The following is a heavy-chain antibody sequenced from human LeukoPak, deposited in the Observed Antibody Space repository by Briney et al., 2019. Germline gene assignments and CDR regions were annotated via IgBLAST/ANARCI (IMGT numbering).Heavy chain of an antibody. V-gene: IGHV3-33*01. CDR1: GFTFSSYG. D-gene: IGHD3-22*01. CDR2: IWYDGSNK. Sequence: GGSLRLSCAASGFTFSSYGMHWVRQAPGKGLEWVAVIWYDGSNKYYADSVKGRFTISRDNSKNTLYLQMNSLRAEDTAVYYCARDSCDSSGYGDYWGQGTLVTVSS. J-gene: IGHJ4*02. CDR3: ARDSCDSSGYGDY.